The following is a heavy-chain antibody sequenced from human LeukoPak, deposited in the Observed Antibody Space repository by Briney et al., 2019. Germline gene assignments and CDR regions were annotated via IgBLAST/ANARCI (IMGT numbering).Heavy chain of an antibody. V-gene: IGHV1-18*01. CDR2: ISAYNGNT. Sequence: ASVKVSCKASGYTFTSYGISWVRQAPGQGLEWMGWISAYNGNTNYAQKLQGRVTMTTDTSTSTAYMELRSLRSDDTAVYYCAREGVYCSSSSCYNPYDYWGQGTLVTVSS. CDR1: GYTFTSYG. J-gene: IGHJ4*02. D-gene: IGHD2-2*02. CDR3: AREGVYCSSSSCYNPYDY.